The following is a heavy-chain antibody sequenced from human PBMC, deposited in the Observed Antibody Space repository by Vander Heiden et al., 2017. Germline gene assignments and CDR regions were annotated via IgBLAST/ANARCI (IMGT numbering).Heavy chain of an antibody. J-gene: IGHJ4*02. CDR2: TYYRSKWYN. Sequence: PSRGLEWLGRTYYRSKWYNDYAVSVNSRITINGDTSKNQFSLQLNSVTPEDTAVYYCARGDYQYYFDYWGQGTLVTVSS. V-gene: IGHV6-1*01. D-gene: IGHD2-2*01. CDR3: ARGDYQYYFDY.